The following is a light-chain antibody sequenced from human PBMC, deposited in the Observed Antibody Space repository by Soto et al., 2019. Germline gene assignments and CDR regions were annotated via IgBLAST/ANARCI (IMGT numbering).Light chain of an antibody. CDR2: YDS. J-gene: IGLJ2*01. Sequence: SYELTQPPSVSVAPGKTDRITCGGNNIGSKSVHWYQQKPGQAPVLVIYYDSDRPSGIPERFSGSNSGNTATLTISRVEAGDEADYYCQVWDSSSDRDVVFGGGTKLPVL. V-gene: IGLV3-21*04. CDR3: QVWDSSSDRDVV. CDR1: NIGSKS.